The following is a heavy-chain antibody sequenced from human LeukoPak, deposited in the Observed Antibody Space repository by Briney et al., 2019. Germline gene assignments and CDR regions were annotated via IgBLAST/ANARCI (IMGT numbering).Heavy chain of an antibody. CDR3: ARARVVAATDFDY. D-gene: IGHD2-15*01. Sequence: ASVKVSCKASGYTFTSYDINWVRQATGQGLEWMGWMNPNSGNTGYAQKFQGRVTMTRYTSISTAYMELSSLRSEDTAVYYCARARVVAATDFDYWGQGTLVTVSS. CDR1: GYTFTSYD. J-gene: IGHJ4*02. CDR2: MNPNSGNT. V-gene: IGHV1-8*01.